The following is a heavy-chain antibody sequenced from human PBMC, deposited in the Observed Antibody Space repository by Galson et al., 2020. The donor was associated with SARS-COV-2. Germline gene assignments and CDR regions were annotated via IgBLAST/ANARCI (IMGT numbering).Heavy chain of an antibody. J-gene: IGHJ4*02. D-gene: IGHD6-6*01. CDR3: ARVGSSFPGLFDY. CDR2: IYYSGST. Sequence: SETLSLTCAVSGGSISGGSYSWSWIRQPPGKGLEWIGYIYYSGSTYYSPSLKGRVTISVDTSKNQFSLKLSSVTAADTAVYYCARVGSSFPGLFDYWGQGTLVTVSS. CDR1: GGSISGGSYS. V-gene: IGHV4-30-4*07.